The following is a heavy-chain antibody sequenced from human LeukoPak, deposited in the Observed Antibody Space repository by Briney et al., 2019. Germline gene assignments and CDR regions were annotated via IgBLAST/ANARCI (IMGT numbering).Heavy chain of an antibody. V-gene: IGHV1-3*01. D-gene: IGHD2-15*01. CDR3: ATAPRYCSGGSCYQNFDY. CDR2: INAGNGNT. J-gene: IGHJ4*02. Sequence: ASVKVSCKASGYTFTSYAMHWVRQAPGQRLEWMGWINAGNGNTKYSQKFQGRVTITRDTSASTAYMELSSLRSEDTAVYYCATAPRYCSGGSCYQNFDYWGQGTLVTVSS. CDR1: GYTFTSYA.